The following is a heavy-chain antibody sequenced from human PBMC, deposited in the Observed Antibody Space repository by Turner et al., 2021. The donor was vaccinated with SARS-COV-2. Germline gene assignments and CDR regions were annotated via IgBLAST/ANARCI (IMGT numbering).Heavy chain of an antibody. D-gene: IGHD5-18*01. CDR1: AGSISSSSYY. V-gene: IGHV4-39*01. CDR3: ARFEYGYSYDFGFDY. J-gene: IGHJ4*02. Sequence: QLQLQESGPGLVKSSATLSLTCTVSAGSISSSSYYWGWIRQPPGKGLEWIGSIYYSGSTYYNPSLKSRVTISVDTSKNQFSLKLSSVTAADTAVYYCARFEYGYSYDFGFDYWGQGTLVTVSS. CDR2: IYYSGST.